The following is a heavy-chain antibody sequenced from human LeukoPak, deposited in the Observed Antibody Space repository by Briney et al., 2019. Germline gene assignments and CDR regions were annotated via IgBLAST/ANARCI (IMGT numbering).Heavy chain of an antibody. CDR2: IHHSGST. D-gene: IGHD6-19*01. CDR3: ARWYSSGWAFDY. V-gene: IGHV4-59*08. CDR1: GGTISSYY. J-gene: IGHJ4*02. Sequence: PSETLSLTCTVSGGTISSYYWNWIRQPPGKGLEWIGYIHHSGSTKYNPSLKSRVTISVDTPKNQFSLKLSSVTAADTAVYYCARWYSSGWAFDYWGQGTLVTVSS.